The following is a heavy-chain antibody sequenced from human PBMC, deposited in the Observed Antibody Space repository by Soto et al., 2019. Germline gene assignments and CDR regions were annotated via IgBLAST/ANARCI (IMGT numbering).Heavy chain of an antibody. D-gene: IGHD1-7*01. CDR1: GFTFSSYE. CDR2: ISSSGSTI. V-gene: IGHV3-48*03. CDR3: ARDSSFGLELREYYFDY. Sequence: GGSLRLSCAASGFTFSSYEMNWVRQAPGKGLEWVSYISSSGSTIYYADSVKGRFTISRDNAKNSLYLQMNSLRAEDTAVYYCARDSSFGLELREYYFDYWGQGTLVTVSS. J-gene: IGHJ4*02.